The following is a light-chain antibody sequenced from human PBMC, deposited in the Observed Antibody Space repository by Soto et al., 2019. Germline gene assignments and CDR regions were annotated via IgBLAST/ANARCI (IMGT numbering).Light chain of an antibody. CDR3: QQYENLPT. J-gene: IGKJ5*01. V-gene: IGKV1-33*01. CDR1: QNINNY. Sequence: EIPMTQSPSPLPASLVDRVTITCQASQNINNYLNWYQQKPGRAPKLLIYDASNLEAGVPSRFRGSGSGTDFTFTISRLQPEDIATYYCQQYENLPTFGQGTRLEI. CDR2: DAS.